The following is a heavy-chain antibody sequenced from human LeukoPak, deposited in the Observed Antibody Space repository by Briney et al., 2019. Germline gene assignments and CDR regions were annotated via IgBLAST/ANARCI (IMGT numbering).Heavy chain of an antibody. CDR2: IYYSRST. CDR1: GDSISSYY. Sequence: SETLSLTCTVSGDSISSYYWSWIRQPPGKGLEWIGYIYYSRSTNYNPSLKSRVTISVDTSKNQFSPKLSSVTAADTAVYYCARAGYYSYYGMDVWGQGTTVTVSS. V-gene: IGHV4-59*08. J-gene: IGHJ6*02. CDR3: ARAGYYSYYGMDV.